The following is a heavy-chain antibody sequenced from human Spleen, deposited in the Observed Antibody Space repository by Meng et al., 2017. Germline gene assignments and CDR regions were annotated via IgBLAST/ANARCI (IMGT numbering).Heavy chain of an antibody. CDR3: ARDQDIVVLAAARWFDP. J-gene: IGHJ5*02. CDR2: INHSGST. D-gene: IGHD2-2*01. CDR1: GGSFSGYY. Sequence: LQSVSEVLLNALGTLSLTCAVYGGSFSGYYWSWIRQPPGKGLEWIGKINHSGSTNYNPSLMSRVTISVDTSKNQFSLKLSSVTAADTAVYYCARDQDIVVLAAARWFDPWGQGTLVTVSS. V-gene: IGHV4-34*01.